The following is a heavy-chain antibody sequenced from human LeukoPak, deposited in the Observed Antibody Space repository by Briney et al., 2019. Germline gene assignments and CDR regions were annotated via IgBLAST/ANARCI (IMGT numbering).Heavy chain of an antibody. V-gene: IGHV1-8*03. CDR3: ARAPRITMVRGVIYWFDP. Sequence: ASVKVSCKASGYTFTSYDINWVRQATGQGLEWMGWMNPNSGNTGYAQKFQGIVTITRNTSISTAYMELSSLRSEDTAVYYCARAPRITMVRGVIYWFDPWGQGTLVTVSS. D-gene: IGHD3-10*01. CDR2: MNPNSGNT. CDR1: GYTFTSYD. J-gene: IGHJ5*02.